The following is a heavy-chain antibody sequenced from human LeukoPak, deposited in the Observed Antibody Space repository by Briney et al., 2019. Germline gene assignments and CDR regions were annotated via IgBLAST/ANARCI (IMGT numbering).Heavy chain of an antibody. CDR1: GGSISSGSYY. CDR3: ATSRDEQQLVWNFDY. D-gene: IGHD6-13*01. Sequence: PSETLSLTCTVSGGSISSGSYYWSWIRQPAGKGLEWIGRIYTSGSTNYNPSLKSRVTISVDTSKNQFSLKLSSVTAADTAVYYCATSRDEQQLVWNFDYWGQGTLVTVSS. V-gene: IGHV4-61*02. CDR2: IYTSGST. J-gene: IGHJ4*02.